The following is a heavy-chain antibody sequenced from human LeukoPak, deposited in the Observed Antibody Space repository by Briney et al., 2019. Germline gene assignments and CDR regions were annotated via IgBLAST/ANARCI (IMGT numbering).Heavy chain of an antibody. CDR1: GFTFSSYA. V-gene: IGHV3-23*01. Sequence: PGGSLRLSCAASGFTFSSYAMSWVRQAPGKGLEWASAISSSGGSTFYADSVKGRFTISRDNSKSTLYLQMNSLRAEDMAVYYCAKSGAVYGDHDYWGQGTLVTVSS. J-gene: IGHJ4*02. CDR2: ISSSGGST. D-gene: IGHD4-17*01. CDR3: AKSGAVYGDHDY.